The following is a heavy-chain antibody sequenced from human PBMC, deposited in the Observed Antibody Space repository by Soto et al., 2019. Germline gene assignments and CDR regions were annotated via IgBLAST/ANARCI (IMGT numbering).Heavy chain of an antibody. CDR2: IWYDGSNK. J-gene: IGHJ6*03. Sequence: GGSMRLSCAASGFTFSSYGIHWVRQAPGKGLEWVAVIWYDGSNKYYADSVKGRFTISRDNSKNTLYLQMNSLRAEDTAVYYCARESGYYMDVWGKGTTVTVSS. CDR1: GFTFSSYG. V-gene: IGHV3-33*01. CDR3: ARESGYYMDV.